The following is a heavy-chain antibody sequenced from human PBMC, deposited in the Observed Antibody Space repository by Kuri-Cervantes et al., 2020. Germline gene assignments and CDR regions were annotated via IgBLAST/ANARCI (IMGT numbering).Heavy chain of an antibody. CDR1: GYSISSGYY. CDR2: IYHSGST. J-gene: IGHJ4*02. V-gene: IGHV4-38-2*01. CDR3: ARGRTQLWK. Sequence: SETLSLTCAVSGYSISSGYYWGWIRQPPGKGLEWIGSIYHSGSTYYNPSLKSRVTISVDTSKNQFSLKLSSVTAADTAVYYCARGRTQLWKWGQGTLVTVSS. D-gene: IGHD5-18*01.